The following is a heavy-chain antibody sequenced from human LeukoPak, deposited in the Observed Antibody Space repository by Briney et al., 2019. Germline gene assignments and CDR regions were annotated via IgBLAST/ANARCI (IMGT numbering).Heavy chain of an antibody. J-gene: IGHJ3*02. Sequence: AGGALRLSCAAAGFTFSSYCKHWGPPGPGKGVGGVAFIRYDGSNKYYADSVKGRFTISRDNSKNTLYLQMNSLRAEDTAVYYCAKGPTRNAFDIWGQGTMVTVSS. CDR1: GFTFSSYC. CDR3: AKGPTRNAFDI. V-gene: IGHV3-30*02. CDR2: IRYDGSNK.